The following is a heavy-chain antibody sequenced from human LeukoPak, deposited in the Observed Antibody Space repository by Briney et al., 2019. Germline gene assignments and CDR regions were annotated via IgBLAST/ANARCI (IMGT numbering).Heavy chain of an antibody. V-gene: IGHV3-49*03. CDR3: SRGSGWLSVY. CDR1: GFTFGDYL. Sequence: GGSLRLSCTASGFTFGDYLMSWFRQAPGRGLEWIGFISGGTTEYAASVKGRFTISRDDSTSIAYLQMNSLTTEDTAVYYCSRGSGWLSVYWGQGTLVTVSS. CDR2: ISGGTT. J-gene: IGHJ4*02. D-gene: IGHD6-19*01.